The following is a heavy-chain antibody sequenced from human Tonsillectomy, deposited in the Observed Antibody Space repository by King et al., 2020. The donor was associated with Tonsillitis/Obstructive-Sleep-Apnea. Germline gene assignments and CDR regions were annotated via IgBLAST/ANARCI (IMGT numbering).Heavy chain of an antibody. D-gene: IGHD3-22*01. Sequence: QLVQSGAEVKKPGSSVKVSCKASGGTFSSYALSWVRQAPGQGLEWMGGIIPIFGTANYAQKFQGRGTITADESTSTAYMELSSRRSEDTAVYYCARDRRNYYDSSGYIDYWGQGTLVTVSS. V-gene: IGHV1-69*12. CDR3: ARDRRNYYDSSGYIDY. CDR2: IIPIFGTA. J-gene: IGHJ4*02. CDR1: GGTFSSYA.